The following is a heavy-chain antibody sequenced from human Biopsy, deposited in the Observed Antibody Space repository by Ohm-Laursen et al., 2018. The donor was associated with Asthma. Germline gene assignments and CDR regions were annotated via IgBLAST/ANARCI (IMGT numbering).Heavy chain of an antibody. CDR3: ARGDSSNWSHYYFDY. Sequence: ETLSLTCAASGFAVSRDHMFWVRQAPGKGLEWVSVIYSGGTSHTADSVRGRFTISRDYPKNTLYLQMHSLRAEDTAVYYCARGDSSNWSHYYFDYWGQGTLVTVSS. V-gene: IGHV3-53*01. CDR2: IYSGGTS. CDR1: GFAVSRDH. D-gene: IGHD3-22*01. J-gene: IGHJ4*02.